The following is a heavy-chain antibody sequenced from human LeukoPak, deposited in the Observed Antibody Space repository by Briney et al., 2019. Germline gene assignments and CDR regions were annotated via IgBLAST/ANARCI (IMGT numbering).Heavy chain of an antibody. CDR1: GFTFSSYA. CDR3: ARRSSSTKVFDY. V-gene: IGHV3-23*01. CDR2: IGTSGDT. J-gene: IGHJ4*02. Sequence: PGGSLRLSCAASGFTFSSYAMSWVRQAPGQGPEWVSAIGTSGDTYYADSVKGRFTFSRDNSKNTLFLQMNSLRAEDTALYYCARRSSSTKVFDYWGQGTLVTVSS. D-gene: IGHD2-2*01.